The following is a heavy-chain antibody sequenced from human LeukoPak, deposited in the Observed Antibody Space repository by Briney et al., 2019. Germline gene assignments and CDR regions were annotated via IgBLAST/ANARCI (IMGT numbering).Heavy chain of an antibody. CDR3: ARDFFRSGGSY. CDR2: IYSDGRT. Sequence: GGSLRLSCAASGFTVSSNYMSWVRQAPGKGLEWASVIYSDGRTYYADSVKGRFTISRDNSKNTLYLQMNSLRAEDTAVYYCARDFFRSGGSYWGQGTLVTVSS. J-gene: IGHJ4*02. V-gene: IGHV3-53*01. D-gene: IGHD2-15*01. CDR1: GFTVSSNY.